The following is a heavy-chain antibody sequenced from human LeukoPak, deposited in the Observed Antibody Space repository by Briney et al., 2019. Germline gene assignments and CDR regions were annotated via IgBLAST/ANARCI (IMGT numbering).Heavy chain of an antibody. D-gene: IGHD3-10*01. J-gene: IGHJ5*02. CDR1: GFTFSSYA. CDR2: ISGRGGST. Sequence: GGSLRLYCAASGFTFSSYAMSWVRQAPGKGLEWVSAISGRGGSTYYADSVKGRFTISRDNSKNTLYLQMNRLRAEDTAVYYCAKVLGILWFGGRNWFDPWGQGTLVTVSS. V-gene: IGHV3-23*01. CDR3: AKVLGILWFGGRNWFDP.